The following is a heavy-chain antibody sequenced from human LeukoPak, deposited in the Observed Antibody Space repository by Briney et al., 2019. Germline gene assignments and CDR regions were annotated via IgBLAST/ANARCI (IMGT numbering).Heavy chain of an antibody. V-gene: IGHV3-21*01. J-gene: IGHJ3*02. Sequence: GGSLRLSCAASGFTFSSYSMNWVRQAPGKGLEWVSSISSSSGYIYYADSVKGRFTISRDNAKNSLFLQMNSLRAEDTAVYYCARNDYGGIVDAFDIWGQGTMVTVSS. D-gene: IGHD4-23*01. CDR2: ISSSSGYI. CDR1: GFTFSSYS. CDR3: ARNDYGGIVDAFDI.